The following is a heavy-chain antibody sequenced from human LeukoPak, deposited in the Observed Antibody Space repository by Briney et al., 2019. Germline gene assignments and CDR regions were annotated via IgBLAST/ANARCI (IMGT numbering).Heavy chain of an antibody. V-gene: IGHV4-39*01. CDR2: IHYSGST. CDR3: ARRGRSGSYFRSLLAFDY. CDR1: GGSISYSSYY. D-gene: IGHD3-10*01. Sequence: SETLSLTCTVSGGSISYSSYYWGWIRQPPGKGLEWIGSIHYSGSTYYNPSLKSRVTISVDTSKNQFSLKLTSVTAADTAVYYCARRGRSGSYFRSLLAFDYWGQGTLVTVSS. J-gene: IGHJ4*02.